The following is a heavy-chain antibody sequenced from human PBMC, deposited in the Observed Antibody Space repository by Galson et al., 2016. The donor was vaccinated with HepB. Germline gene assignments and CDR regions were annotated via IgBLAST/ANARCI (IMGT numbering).Heavy chain of an antibody. CDR2: INGDGTRT. Sequence: SLRLSCAASGFPFSSKWMHWVRQAPGKGLVWVSRINGDGTRTNYADSVRGRFSISRDNAKNTLYLQMNSLRAEDTALYYCARDSGWEDYYGKDVWGQGTTVIVSS. D-gene: IGHD6-19*01. CDR1: GFPFSSKW. CDR3: ARDSGWEDYYGKDV. V-gene: IGHV3-74*01. J-gene: IGHJ6*02.